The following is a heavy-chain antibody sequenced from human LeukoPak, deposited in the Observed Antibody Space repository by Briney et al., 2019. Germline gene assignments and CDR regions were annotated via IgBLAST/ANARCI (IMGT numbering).Heavy chain of an antibody. CDR2: ISYDGSNK. CDR3: ARDVDTAMANPLDY. Sequence: GGSLRLSCAASGFTFSSYAMHWVRQAPGKGLEWVAVISYDGSNKYYADSVRGRFTISRDNSKNTLYLQMNSLRAEDTAVYYCARDVDTAMANPLDYWGQGTLVTVSS. V-gene: IGHV3-30-3*01. CDR1: GFTFSSYA. J-gene: IGHJ4*02. D-gene: IGHD5-18*01.